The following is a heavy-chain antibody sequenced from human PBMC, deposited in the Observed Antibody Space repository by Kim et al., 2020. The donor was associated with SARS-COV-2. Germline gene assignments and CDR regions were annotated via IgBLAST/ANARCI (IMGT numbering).Heavy chain of an antibody. Sequence: SETLSLTCTVSGVSIKNYYCTWIRQPAGKGLEWIGRIQTSGNTNFNPSLESRLTMSVDTSKNQFSLRMTSVTATDTAVYYCALYCGGDCYPFGAFDVWV. J-gene: IGHJ3*01. D-gene: IGHD2-21*01. CDR2: IQTSGNT. CDR1: GVSIKNYY. CDR3: ALYCGGDCYPFGAFDV. V-gene: IGHV4-4*07.